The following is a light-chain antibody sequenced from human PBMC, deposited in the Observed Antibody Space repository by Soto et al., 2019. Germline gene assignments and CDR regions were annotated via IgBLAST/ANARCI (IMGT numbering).Light chain of an antibody. V-gene: IGKV1-39*01. CDR3: QQGYSSQWT. J-gene: IGKJ1*01. CDR2: ATF. Sequence: DIQMTQSPSSLSASVGDRVSITCRASQDIRSYLNWYQQKPGKAPDLRIYATFNLQIGVPPRFSASGYGTDFTLTISSLQPEDFATYYCQQGYSSQWTAGQGTKVEIK. CDR1: QDIRSY.